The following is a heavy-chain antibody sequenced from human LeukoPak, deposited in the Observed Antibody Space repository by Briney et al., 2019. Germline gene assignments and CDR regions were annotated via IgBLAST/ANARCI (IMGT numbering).Heavy chain of an antibody. CDR2: INWNGGST. CDR3: AREFDMQQLVFPGAFDI. Sequence: PGGSLRLSCAASGFTFDDYGMSWVRQAPGKGLEWVSGINWNGGSTGYADSVKGRFTISRDNAKNSLYLQMNSLRAEDTALYHCAREFDMQQLVFPGAFDIWGQGTMVTVSS. D-gene: IGHD6-13*01. J-gene: IGHJ3*02. V-gene: IGHV3-20*01. CDR1: GFTFDDYG.